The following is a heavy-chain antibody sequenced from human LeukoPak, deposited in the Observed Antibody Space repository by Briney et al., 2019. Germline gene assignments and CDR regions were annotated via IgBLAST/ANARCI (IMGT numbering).Heavy chain of an antibody. J-gene: IGHJ4*02. CDR3: ACESGGYDFWSGQRGPIDY. Sequence: ASVTVSCTASGGTFSSYAISWVRQAPGQGLEWMGGIIPTFGTANYAQKYQGRVTITADESTSTAYMELISLRSEDTAVYYCACESGGYDFWSGQRGPIDYWGQGTLVTVSS. V-gene: IGHV1-69*13. CDR2: IIPTFGTA. CDR1: GGTFSSYA. D-gene: IGHD3-3*01.